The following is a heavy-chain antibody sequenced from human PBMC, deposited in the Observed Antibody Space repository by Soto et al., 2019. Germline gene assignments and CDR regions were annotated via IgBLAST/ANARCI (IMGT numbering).Heavy chain of an antibody. Sequence: PSETLSLTCAVYGGSFSGYYWSWIRQPPGKGLEWIGEINHSGSTNYNPSLKSRVTISVDTSKNQFSLKLSSVTAADTAVYYCARNRGYSYGYVVYYYYYGMDVWGQGTTVPVSS. CDR1: GGSFSGYY. D-gene: IGHD5-18*01. J-gene: IGHJ6*02. V-gene: IGHV4-34*01. CDR2: INHSGST. CDR3: ARNRGYSYGYVVYYYYYGMDV.